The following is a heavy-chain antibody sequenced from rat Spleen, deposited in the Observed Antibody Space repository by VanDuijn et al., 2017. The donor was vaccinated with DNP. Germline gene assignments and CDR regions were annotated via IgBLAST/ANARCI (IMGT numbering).Heavy chain of an antibody. Sequence: QVQLKESGPGLMQPSETLSLTCTVSGFSLTSNGVGWVRQPLGKGLVWMGTIWAGGSTNYNSAVQSRLSISRDTSKSQVFLKMNSLQPEDTGTYYWARRGLRAPFDYWGQGVMVTVSS. CDR2: IWAGGST. V-gene: IGHV2-72*01. D-gene: IGHD1-11*01. CDR3: ARRGLRAPFDY. CDR1: GFSLTSNG. J-gene: IGHJ2*01.